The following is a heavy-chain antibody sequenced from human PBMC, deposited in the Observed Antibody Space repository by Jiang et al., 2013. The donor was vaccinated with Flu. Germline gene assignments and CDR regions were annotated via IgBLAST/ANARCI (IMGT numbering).Heavy chain of an antibody. D-gene: IGHD3-9*01. CDR3: ASILHSQLRYFDWLPALDV. J-gene: IGHJ6*02. V-gene: IGHV5-51*01. CDR2: IYPGDSDT. Sequence: GAEVKKPGESLKISCKGSGYSFTSYWIGWVRQMPGKGLEWMGIIYPGDSDTRYSPSFQGQVTISADKSISTAYLQWSSLKASDTAMYYCASILHSQLRYFDWLPALDVWGQGTTVTVSS. CDR1: GYSFTSYW.